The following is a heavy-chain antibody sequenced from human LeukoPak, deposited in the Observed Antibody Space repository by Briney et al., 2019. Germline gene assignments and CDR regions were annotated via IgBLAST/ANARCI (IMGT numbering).Heavy chain of an antibody. CDR1: GFIFSYYG. Sequence: GGSLRLSCAASGFIFSYYGMHWVRQAPGRGLEWVAVISYDGNTKYYADSVKGRFTISRDNSKNTLYLQMNVLSSEDTAVYYCAKVGRQWLVRNWFDPWGQGTLVTVSS. V-gene: IGHV3-30*18. D-gene: IGHD6-19*01. J-gene: IGHJ5*02. CDR2: ISYDGNTK. CDR3: AKVGRQWLVRNWFDP.